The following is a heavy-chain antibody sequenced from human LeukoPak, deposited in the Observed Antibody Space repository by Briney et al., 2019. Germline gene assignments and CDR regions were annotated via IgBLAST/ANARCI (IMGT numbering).Heavy chain of an antibody. J-gene: IGHJ3*02. CDR3: ARGSLSYYDSSGYYFHAFDI. CDR2: IIPIFGTA. Sequence: ASVKVSCKASGGTFSSYAISWVRQAPGQGLEWMGGIIPIFGTANYAQKFQGRVTITADESTSTAYMELSSLRSEDTAVYYCARGSLSYYDSSGYYFHAFDIWGQGTMVTVSS. D-gene: IGHD3-22*01. CDR1: GGTFSSYA. V-gene: IGHV1-69*13.